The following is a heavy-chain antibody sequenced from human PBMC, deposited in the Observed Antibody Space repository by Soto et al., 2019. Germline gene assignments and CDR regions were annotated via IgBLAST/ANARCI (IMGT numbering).Heavy chain of an antibody. CDR3: ARGPPNLQTASFKPYYFDY. J-gene: IGHJ4*02. CDR2: MNPNSGNT. CDR1: GYTFTSYD. V-gene: IGHV1-8*01. D-gene: IGHD1-1*01. Sequence: QVQLVQSGAEVKKPGASVKVSCKASGYTFTSYDINWVRQATGQGLEWVGWMNPNSGNTGYAQKFQGRVTMTRNTSISTAYMELSSLRSEDTAVYYCARGPPNLQTASFKPYYFDYWGQGTLVTVSS.